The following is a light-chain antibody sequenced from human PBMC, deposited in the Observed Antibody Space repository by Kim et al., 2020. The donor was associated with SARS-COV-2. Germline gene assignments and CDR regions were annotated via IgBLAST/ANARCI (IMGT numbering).Light chain of an antibody. Sequence: APGQTASHTCGEDNLGDYLVHWYQQRPGQAPLLVIYYDTDRPSGIPERFSGSNSGTTVTLTISSVEAGDEADYYCQVWHTGGDRVVFGGGTQLTVL. CDR3: QVWHTGGDRVV. CDR2: YDT. V-gene: IGLV3-21*01. J-gene: IGLJ2*01. CDR1: NLGDYL.